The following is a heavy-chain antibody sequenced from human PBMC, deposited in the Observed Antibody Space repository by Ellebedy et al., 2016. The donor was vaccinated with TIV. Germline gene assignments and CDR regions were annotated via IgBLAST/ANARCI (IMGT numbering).Heavy chain of an antibody. CDR2: IRSKTYGGTT. Sequence: GESLKISCAGPGFTFSDHYMDWVRQAPGKGLEWVGFIRSKTYGGTTEYAASVKGRFTISRDDSKNSLYLQMNSLKTEDTAVYYCASSYSSGLQPFHYWGLGTLVTVSS. CDR1: GFTFSDHY. J-gene: IGHJ4*02. D-gene: IGHD6-19*01. CDR3: ASSYSSGLQPFHY. V-gene: IGHV3-72*01.